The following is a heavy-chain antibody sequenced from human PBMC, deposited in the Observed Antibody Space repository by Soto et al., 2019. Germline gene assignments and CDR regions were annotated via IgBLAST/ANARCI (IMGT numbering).Heavy chain of an antibody. V-gene: IGHV5-51*01. CDR2: IYPGDSDT. CDR3: ARHGISQNAHKRSDGMDV. CDR1: GYSCTSYW. J-gene: IGHJ6*02. D-gene: IGHD1-26*01. Sequence: PGESLKISCKGSGYSCTSYWIGWVRQMPGKGLEWMGIIYPGDSDTRYSPSFQGQVTISADKSISTAYLQWSSLKASDTAMYYCARHGISQNAHKRSDGMDVWGQGTTVTVSS.